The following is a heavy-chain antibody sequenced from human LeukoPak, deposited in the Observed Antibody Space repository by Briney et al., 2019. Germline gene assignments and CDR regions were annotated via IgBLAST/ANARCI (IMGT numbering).Heavy chain of an antibody. Sequence: SETLSLTCTVSRGSISGYSWSWIRQSPGGGLEWIGYIYYSGDTAYNPSLRSRVTLSVDTSKNQLSLKLRSATAADTALYYCAGAKYGGKFGGDAFDIWGQGTMVTVSS. CDR3: AGAKYGGKFGGDAFDI. D-gene: IGHD4-23*01. V-gene: IGHV4-59*08. CDR2: IYYSGDT. J-gene: IGHJ3*02. CDR1: RGSISGYS.